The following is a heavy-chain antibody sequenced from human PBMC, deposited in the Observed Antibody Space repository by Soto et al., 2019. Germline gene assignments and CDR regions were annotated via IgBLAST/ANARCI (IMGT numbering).Heavy chain of an antibody. CDR2: IYYSGST. V-gene: IGHV4-31*03. CDR3: ARGEVLVAATLLDP. CDR1: GGPISSGGYY. D-gene: IGHD2-15*01. Sequence: SETLSLTCTVSGGPISSGGYYWSWIRQHPGKGLEWIGYIYYSGSTYYNPSLKSRVTISVDTSKNQFSLKLSSVTAADTAVYYCARGEVLVAATLLDPWGQGTLVTVSS. J-gene: IGHJ5*02.